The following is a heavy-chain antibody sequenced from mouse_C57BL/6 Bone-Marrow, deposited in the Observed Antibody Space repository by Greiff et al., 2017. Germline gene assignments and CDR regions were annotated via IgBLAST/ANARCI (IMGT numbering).Heavy chain of an antibody. Sequence: QVQLQQPGAELVKPGASVKMSCKASGYTFTSYWITWVKQRPGQGLEWIGDIYPGSGSTNYNEKFKSKATLTVDTSSSTAYMQLSSLTSEDSAVSYWAGITTVVARRAIYAMDYWGQGTSVTVSS. D-gene: IGHD1-1*01. CDR2: IYPGSGST. V-gene: IGHV1-55*01. CDR1: GYTFTSYW. J-gene: IGHJ4*01. CDR3: AGITTVVARRAIYAMDY.